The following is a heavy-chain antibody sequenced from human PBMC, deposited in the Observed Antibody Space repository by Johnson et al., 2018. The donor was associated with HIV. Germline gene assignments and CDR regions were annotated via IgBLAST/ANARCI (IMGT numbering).Heavy chain of an antibody. D-gene: IGHD3-10*01. CDR2: ISWSSGTI. V-gene: IGHV3-9*01. CDR3: ARDHYGRINDAFDI. Sequence: EVQLVESGGGLVQPGRSLGLSCAASGFTFDDYGIHWVRQAPGKGLDWVSRISWSSGTIVYADSVKGRFTISRDNAKNSLSLQMNSLRAEDTAVYYCARDHYGRINDAFDIWGQGTMVTVSS. CDR1: GFTFDDYG. J-gene: IGHJ3*02.